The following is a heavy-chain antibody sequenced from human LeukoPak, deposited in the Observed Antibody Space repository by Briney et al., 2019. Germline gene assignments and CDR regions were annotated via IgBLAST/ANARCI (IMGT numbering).Heavy chain of an antibody. D-gene: IGHD3-22*01. CDR3: ARFIKYYYDSSGYWDY. J-gene: IGHJ4*02. V-gene: IGHV3-23*01. CDR1: GFTFSSYA. Sequence: GGSLRLSCAASGFTFSSYAMSWVRQAPGKGLEWVSAISGSGGSTYYADSVKGRFTISRDNAKNSLYLQMNSLRAEDTAVYYCARFIKYYYDSSGYWDYWGQGTLVTVSS. CDR2: ISGSGGST.